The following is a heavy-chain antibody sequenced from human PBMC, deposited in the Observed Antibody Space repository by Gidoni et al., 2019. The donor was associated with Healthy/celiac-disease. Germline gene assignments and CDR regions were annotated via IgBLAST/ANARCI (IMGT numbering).Heavy chain of an antibody. CDR2: INHSGST. CDR1: GGSFSGYY. J-gene: IGHJ4*02. CDR3: ARSRYSSPTLGY. D-gene: IGHD6-13*01. V-gene: IGHV4-34*01. Sequence: QVQLQQWGAGLLKPSETLSLTCAVYGGSFSGYYWSWIRQPPGKGLEWIGEINHSGSTNYNPSLKSRVTISVDTSKNQFSLKLSSVTAADTAVYYCARSRYSSPTLGYWGQGTLVTVSS.